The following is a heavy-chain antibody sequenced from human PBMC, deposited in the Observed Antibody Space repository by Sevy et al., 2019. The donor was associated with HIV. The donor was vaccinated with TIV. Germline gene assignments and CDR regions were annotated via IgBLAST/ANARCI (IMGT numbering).Heavy chain of an antibody. CDR2: MYYTGSS. D-gene: IGHD3-16*01. V-gene: IGHV4-59*01. Sequence: SETLSLTCTVSGGSISPYYWNWIRQPPGKGLEWIGYMYYTGSSKYNPSFKSRVTISVDTSKNQFSVKLRSVTAADTAVYYCARGGGLTDYGMDVWGQGTTVTVSS. J-gene: IGHJ6*02. CDR1: GGSISPYY. CDR3: ARGGGLTDYGMDV.